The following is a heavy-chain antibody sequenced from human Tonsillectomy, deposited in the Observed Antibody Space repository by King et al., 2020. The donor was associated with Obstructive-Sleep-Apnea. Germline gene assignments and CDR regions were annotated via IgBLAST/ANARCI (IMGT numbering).Heavy chain of an antibody. D-gene: IGHD3-10*01. CDR2: ISTGGSNI. CDR3: ARDDRWRAEVRGVMGAFDI. J-gene: IGHJ3*02. V-gene: IGHV3-21*06. Sequence: QLVQSGGGLVKPGGSLRLSCAASGFTFRSYSLNLVRQAPGKGLEWVSSISTGGSNIYYAESLKGRFPISRDNAKNSLYLQMNSLRTEDTAVYYCARDDRWRAEVRGVMGAFDIWGQGTMVTVSS. CDR1: GFTFRSYS.